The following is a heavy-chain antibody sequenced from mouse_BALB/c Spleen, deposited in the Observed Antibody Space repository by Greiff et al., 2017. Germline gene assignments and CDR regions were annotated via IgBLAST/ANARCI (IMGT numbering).Heavy chain of an antibody. CDR1: GFTFSSYG. Sequence: EVKLMESGGDLVKPGGSLKLSCAASGFTFSSYGMSWVRQTPDKRLEWVATISSGGSYTYYPDSVKGRFTISRDNAKNTLYLQMSSLKSEDTAMYYCARHPLLRLNFDYWGQGTTLTVSS. J-gene: IGHJ2*01. V-gene: IGHV5-6*01. CDR3: ARHPLLRLNFDY. CDR2: ISSGGSYT. D-gene: IGHD1-2*01.